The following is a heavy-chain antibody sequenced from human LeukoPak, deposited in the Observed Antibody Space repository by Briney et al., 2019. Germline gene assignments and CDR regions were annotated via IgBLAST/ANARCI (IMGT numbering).Heavy chain of an antibody. J-gene: IGHJ2*01. CDR1: GGSIGTSSYY. CDR2: IFYSGST. D-gene: IGHD4-17*01. CDR3: ARPATVTTSFWYFDL. Sequence: KASETLSLTCTISGGSIGTSSYYWGWIRQPPGKGLEWIGSIFYSGSTYYNPSLKSRVTISVDTSKNQFSLNLSSVTAADTAVYYCARPATVTTSFWYFDLWGRGTLVTVSS. V-gene: IGHV4-39*01.